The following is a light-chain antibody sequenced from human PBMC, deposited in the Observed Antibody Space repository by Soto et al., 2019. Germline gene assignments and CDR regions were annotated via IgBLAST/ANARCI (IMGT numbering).Light chain of an antibody. J-gene: IGKJ3*01. V-gene: IGKV1-39*01. CDR1: QSITTY. CDR3: QQSYNSPPA. CDR2: VSS. Sequence: IQMTQSPSSLSVSVGDSVTITCRSSQSITTYLNCYQQKPGQGPRLLIYVSSSLTSGVPARFAGSGSGTNFTLTISSLQPEDFAVYSCQQSYNSPPAFGSGTKVEIK.